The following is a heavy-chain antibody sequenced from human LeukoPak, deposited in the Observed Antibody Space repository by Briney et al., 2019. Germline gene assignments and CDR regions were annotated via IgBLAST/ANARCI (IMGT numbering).Heavy chain of an antibody. J-gene: IGHJ6*02. CDR2: ISWNSGSI. CDR1: GFTFDDYA. D-gene: IGHD1-26*01. CDR3: AKDIGSPSGSKAYYGMDV. Sequence: GGSLRLSCAASGFTFDDYAMHWVRQAPGKGLEWVSGISWNSGSIGYADSVKGRFTISRDNAKNSLYLQMNSLRAEDMALYYCAKDIGSPSGSKAYYGMDVWGQGTTVTVSS. V-gene: IGHV3-9*03.